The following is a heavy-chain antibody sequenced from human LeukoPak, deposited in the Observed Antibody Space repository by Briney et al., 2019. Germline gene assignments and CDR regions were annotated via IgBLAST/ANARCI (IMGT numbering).Heavy chain of an antibody. CDR1: GFTFSSYA. J-gene: IGHJ4*02. CDR3: AKVRSIAAAEAIDY. V-gene: IGHV3-23*01. Sequence: GGSLRLSCAASGFTFSSYAMSWVRQAPGKGLEWVSAVSGSGGSTYYADSVKGRFTISRDNSKNTLYLQMNSLRAEDTAVYYCAKVRSIAAAEAIDYWGQGTLVTVSS. D-gene: IGHD6-13*01. CDR2: VSGSGGST.